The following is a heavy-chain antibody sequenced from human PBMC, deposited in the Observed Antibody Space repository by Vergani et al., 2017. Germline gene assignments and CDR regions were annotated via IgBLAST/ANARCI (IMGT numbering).Heavy chain of an antibody. CDR2: IYSTGST. CDR1: GGSFNTYY. V-gene: IGHV4-4*08. D-gene: IGHD2-15*01. Sequence: QVQLEESGPGLVKPSETLSLTCTVSGGSFNTYYWSWIRQSPGKGLEWIGYIYSTGSTNYNPYLNSRVTMSVDTSKHQFSLRVNSVTAADTAVYYCVRDPWESGGPYSGCWGRGTLVSVSS. CDR3: VRDPWESGGPYSGC. J-gene: IGHJ4*02.